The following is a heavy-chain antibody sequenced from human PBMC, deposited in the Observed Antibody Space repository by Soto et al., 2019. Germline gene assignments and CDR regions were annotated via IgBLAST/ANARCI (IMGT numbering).Heavy chain of an antibody. D-gene: IGHD1-26*01. CDR3: TRDLGGSYFDN. CDR2: INPRDGST. CDR1: AYTFTTYF. J-gene: IGHJ4*02. Sequence: QVQLVQSGAEMKRPGASVRVSCKASAYTFTTYFIHWVRQAPGQGLEWMAVINPRDGSTTYAQKFQGRVTMLRDTSTSTVYLELGSLTSEDTAVYFCTRDLGGSYFDNWGQGTLVTVSS. V-gene: IGHV1-46*03.